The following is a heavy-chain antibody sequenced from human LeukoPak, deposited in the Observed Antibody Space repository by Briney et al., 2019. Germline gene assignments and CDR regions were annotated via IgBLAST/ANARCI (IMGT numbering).Heavy chain of an antibody. Sequence: GGSLRLSCAASGFTFSSYGMHWVRQAPGKGLEWVANIKQDGSEKYYVDSVKGRFTISRDNAKNSLYLQMNSLTAEDTAVYYCARAWAGDSSSWYSDYHYYYMDVWGKGTTVTVSS. J-gene: IGHJ6*03. CDR3: ARAWAGDSSSWYSDYHYYYMDV. CDR1: GFTFSSYG. CDR2: IKQDGSEK. D-gene: IGHD6-13*01. V-gene: IGHV3-7*01.